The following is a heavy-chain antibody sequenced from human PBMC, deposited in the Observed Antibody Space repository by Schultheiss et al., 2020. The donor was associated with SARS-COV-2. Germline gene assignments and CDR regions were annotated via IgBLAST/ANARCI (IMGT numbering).Heavy chain of an antibody. CDR1: GYTFTSYA. V-gene: IGHV1-3*01. CDR3: AGAPIAAPRRAYYYYGMDV. J-gene: IGHJ6*02. D-gene: IGHD6-13*01. CDR2: INAGNGNT. Sequence: ASVKVSCKASGYTFTSYAMHWVRQAPGQRLEWMGWINAGNGNTNYAQKLQGRVTMTTDTSTSTAYMELSSLRSEDTAVYYCAGAPIAAPRRAYYYYGMDVWGQGTTVTVSS.